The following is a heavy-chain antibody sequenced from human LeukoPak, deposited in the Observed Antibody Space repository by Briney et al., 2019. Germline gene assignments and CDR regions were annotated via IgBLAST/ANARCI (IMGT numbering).Heavy chain of an antibody. V-gene: IGHV4-4*02. CDR3: ARLPRWDIVVVPAAIVDY. CDR2: IYHSGST. CDR1: GGSISSSNW. Sequence: PSETLSLTCAVSGGSISSSNWWSWVRQPPGKGLEWIGEIYHSGSTNYNPSLKSRVTISVDTSKNQFSLKLSSVTAADTAVYYCARLPRWDIVVVPAAIVDYWGQGTLVIVSS. D-gene: IGHD2-2*02. J-gene: IGHJ4*02.